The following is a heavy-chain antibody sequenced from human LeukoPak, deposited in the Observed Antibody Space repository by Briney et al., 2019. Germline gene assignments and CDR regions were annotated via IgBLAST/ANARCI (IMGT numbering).Heavy chain of an antibody. D-gene: IGHD6-13*01. CDR3: ARRGNSSSWYEVDTYNWFDP. V-gene: IGHV4-59*08. Sequence: KSSETLSLTCTVSGGSISSYYWSWIRQPPGKGLEWIGYIYYSGSTNYNPSLKSRVTISVDTSKNQFSLKLSSVTAADTAVYYCARRGNSSSWYEVDTYNWFDPWGQGTLVTVSS. CDR2: IYYSGST. J-gene: IGHJ5*02. CDR1: GGSISSYY.